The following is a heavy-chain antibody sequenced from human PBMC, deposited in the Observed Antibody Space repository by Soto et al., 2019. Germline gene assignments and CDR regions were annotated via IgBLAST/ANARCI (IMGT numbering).Heavy chain of an antibody. CDR1: GYTFTGYY. J-gene: IGHJ3*02. V-gene: IGHV1-2*02. CDR3: ATYGSGRGYAFDI. CDR2: INPNSGGT. Sequence: ASVKVSCKASGYTFTGYYMHWVRQAPGQGLEWMGWINPNSGGTNYAQKFQGRVTMTRDTSISTAYMELSRLRSDDTAVYYCATYGSGRGYAFDIWGQGTMVTVSS. D-gene: IGHD3-10*01.